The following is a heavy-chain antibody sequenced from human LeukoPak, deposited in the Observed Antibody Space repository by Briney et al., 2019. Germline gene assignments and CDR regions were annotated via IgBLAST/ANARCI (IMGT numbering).Heavy chain of an antibody. V-gene: IGHV4-4*09. CDR1: GGSNNSYY. CDR2: THPSGNT. CDR3: ARKAPKKGWFDP. Sequence: ASETLSLTRTVSGGSNNSYYWSWIRQPPGKGLEWIGYTHPSGNTNYSPSLKSRVTISIDMSRNQFSLKLSSVTAADTAVYYCARKAPKKGWFDPWGQGTLVTVSS. J-gene: IGHJ5*02.